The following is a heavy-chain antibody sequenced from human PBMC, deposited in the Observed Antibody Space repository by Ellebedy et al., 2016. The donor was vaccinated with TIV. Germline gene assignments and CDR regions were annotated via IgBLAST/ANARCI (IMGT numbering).Heavy chain of an antibody. CDR2: IDSSASTI. V-gene: IGHV3-48*02. CDR1: GFTFSDYR. Sequence: PGGSLRLSCAASGFTFSDYRMNWVRQAPGKGLEWVSYIDSSASTIYYADTVRGRFTISRDDAKNSLYLQMNSLRDEDTAVYYCAREIRVDYGSGIDYWGQGTLVTVSS. D-gene: IGHD3-10*01. J-gene: IGHJ4*02. CDR3: AREIRVDYGSGIDY.